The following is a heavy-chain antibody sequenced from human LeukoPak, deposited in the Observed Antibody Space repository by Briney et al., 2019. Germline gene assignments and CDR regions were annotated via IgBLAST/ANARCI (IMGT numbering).Heavy chain of an antibody. J-gene: IGHJ4*02. D-gene: IGHD5-18*01. V-gene: IGHV3-23*01. CDR2: ISGSGGST. Sequence: GGSLRLSCAASGFTFSSYAMSWVRQAPGRGLEWVSAISGSGGSTYYTDSVKGRYTISRDNSKNTLYLQMNSLRAEDTAVYYCAKDIYGYDYWGQGTLVTVSS. CDR3: AKDIYGYDY. CDR1: GFTFSSYA.